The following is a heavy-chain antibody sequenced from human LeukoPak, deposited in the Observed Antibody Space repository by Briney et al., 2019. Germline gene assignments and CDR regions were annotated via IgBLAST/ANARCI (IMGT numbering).Heavy chain of an antibody. CDR2: ISGSGGST. Sequence: GGSLRLSCAASGFTFSSYAMSWVRQAPGKGLEWVSAISGSGGSTYYADSVKGRFTISRDNAKNSLYLQMNSLRAEDTAVYYCARGSGSSPQFNYWGQGTLVTVSS. J-gene: IGHJ4*02. D-gene: IGHD6-6*01. CDR3: ARGSGSSPQFNY. CDR1: GFTFSSYA. V-gene: IGHV3-23*01.